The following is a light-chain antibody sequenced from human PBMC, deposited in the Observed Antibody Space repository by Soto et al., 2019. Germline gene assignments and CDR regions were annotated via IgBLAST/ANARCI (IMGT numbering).Light chain of an antibody. V-gene: IGKV2-30*02. CDR3: MQGTRWTYT. CDR2: QVS. Sequence: DVVMTQSPLSLPVTLGQPASISCRSSQGLVHSNGDTFLSWFQQMPGQSPRRVIYQVSSPDTGFRYRCSDRWSGTDFTLTISRVEAEDVAIYYCMQGTRWTYTFGQGTKLEI. J-gene: IGKJ2*01. CDR1: QGLVHSNGDTF.